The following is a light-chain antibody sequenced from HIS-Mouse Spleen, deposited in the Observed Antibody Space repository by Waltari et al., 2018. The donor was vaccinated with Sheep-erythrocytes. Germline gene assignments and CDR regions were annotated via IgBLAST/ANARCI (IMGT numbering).Light chain of an antibody. CDR2: EDS. CDR1: AVPKKQ. V-gene: IGLV3-10*01. Sequence: SYELTQPPSVSVSPGQTARITCSGEAVPKKQAYWYQQKSGQAPVLVIYEDSKRPSGIPERFSGSSSGTMATLTISGAQVEDEADYYCYSTDSSGNHRVFGGGTKLTVL. J-gene: IGLJ2*01. CDR3: YSTDSSGNHRV.